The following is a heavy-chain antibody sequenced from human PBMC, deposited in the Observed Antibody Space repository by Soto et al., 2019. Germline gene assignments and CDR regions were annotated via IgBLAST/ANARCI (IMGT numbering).Heavy chain of an antibody. CDR1: GFTFTHYR. D-gene: IGHD3-16*01. CDR2: VNGDGSST. V-gene: IGHV3-74*01. CDR3: ARAGDGNYVYDF. Sequence: GGSLRLSCAASGFTFTHYRIHWVRQAPGKGLVWVSRVNGDGSSTNYADSVKGRFTISRDNARNTVYLQMNSLRAEDTAVYYCARAGDGNYVYDFWGQGTLVTVSS. J-gene: IGHJ4*02.